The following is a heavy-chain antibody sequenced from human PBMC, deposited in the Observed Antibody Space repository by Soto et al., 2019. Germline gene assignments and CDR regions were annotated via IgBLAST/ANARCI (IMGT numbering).Heavy chain of an antibody. CDR2: ISYDGSNK. CDR3: ARGSTIFGVVTENDY. CDR1: GFTFSSYA. D-gene: IGHD3-3*01. J-gene: IGHJ4*02. Sequence: QVQLVESGGGVVQPGRSLRLSCAASGFTFSSYAMHWVRQAPGKGLEWVAVISYDGSNKYYADSVKGRFTISRDNSKNTLYLQMNSLRAEDTAVYYCARGSTIFGVVTENDYWGQGTLVTVSS. V-gene: IGHV3-30-3*01.